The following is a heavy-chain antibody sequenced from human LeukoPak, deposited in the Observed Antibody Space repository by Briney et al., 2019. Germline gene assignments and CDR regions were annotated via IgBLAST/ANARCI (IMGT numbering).Heavy chain of an antibody. CDR3: AKDVSVTR. V-gene: IGHV3-23*01. CDR1: GFTFSSYA. CDR2: ISGSDGSV. D-gene: IGHD2-21*02. J-gene: IGHJ4*02. Sequence: PGGSLRLSCAASGFTFSSYAMSWVRQAPGKGLEWVSGISGSDGSVYYADSVKGRFTISRDNSKHTLYLQMNSLRSEDTAVYYCAKDVSVTRWCQGTLVTVSS.